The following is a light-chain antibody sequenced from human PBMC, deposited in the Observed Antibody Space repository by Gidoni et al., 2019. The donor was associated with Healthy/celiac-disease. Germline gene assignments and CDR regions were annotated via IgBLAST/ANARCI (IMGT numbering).Light chain of an antibody. CDR3: QQYNSYPWT. J-gene: IGKJ1*01. CDR1: QRISSW. CDR2: KAS. Sequence: EIQMTQSPTTLSASVGHRVTITCRASQRISSWLAWYQMKPGKAPKLLIYKASSLESGVPSRCSGGGAWAEFTLTISSLQPDYFVTYYCQQYNSYPWTFGQGTKVEIK. V-gene: IGKV1-5*03.